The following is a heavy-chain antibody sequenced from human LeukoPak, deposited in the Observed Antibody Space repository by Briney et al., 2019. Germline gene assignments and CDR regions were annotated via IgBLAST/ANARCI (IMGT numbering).Heavy chain of an antibody. CDR3: TTEWEIIGTTRDGYNEC. CDR1: GFTFSNAW. J-gene: IGHJ4*02. CDR2: IKSKTDGGTT. D-gene: IGHD5-24*01. V-gene: IGHV3-15*01. Sequence: GGSLRLSCAASGFTFSNAWMSWVRQAPGKGLEWVGRIKSKTDGGTTDYAAPVKGRFTISRDDSKNTLYLQMNSLKTEDTAVYYCTTEWEIIGTTRDGYNECWGQGTLVTVSS.